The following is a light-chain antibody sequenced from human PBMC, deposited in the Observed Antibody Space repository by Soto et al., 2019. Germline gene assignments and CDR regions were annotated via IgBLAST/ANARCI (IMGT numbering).Light chain of an antibody. J-gene: IGLJ1*01. V-gene: IGLV2-14*03. Sequence: QSALTQPASVSGSPVQSITISCTGTSSDVGAYNFVSWHQQHPGKAPKLMIYNVYDRHSGISYRFSGSKYGNTASLTISGLQGEDEADDYFSAYAVSRTYVFGTWNKVTVL. CDR3: SAYAVSRTYV. CDR1: SSDVGAYNF. CDR2: NVY.